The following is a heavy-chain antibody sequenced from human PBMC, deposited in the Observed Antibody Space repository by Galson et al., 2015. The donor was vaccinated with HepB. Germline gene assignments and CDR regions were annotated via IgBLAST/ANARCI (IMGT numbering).Heavy chain of an antibody. J-gene: IGHJ4*02. CDR3: ARDSARSGYCSGGICYSGEFEH. D-gene: IGHD2-15*01. CDR1: GFSFSTYG. V-gene: IGHV3-33*01. Sequence: SLRLSCAASGFSFSTYGMHWVRQAPGKGLEWVAIIWSDGSHKYYADSVEGRFSISRDNSKNTLYLQLNSLRAEDTAVYYCARDSARSGYCSGGICYSGEFEHWGQGTLVTVSS. CDR2: IWSDGSHK.